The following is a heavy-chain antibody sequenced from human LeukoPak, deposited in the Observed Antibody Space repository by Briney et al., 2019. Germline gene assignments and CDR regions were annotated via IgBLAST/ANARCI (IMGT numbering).Heavy chain of an antibody. J-gene: IGHJ4*02. D-gene: IGHD3-16*02. CDR3: ARDFSRLRLGELSY. CDR2: IYHSGST. CDR1: GYSISSGYY. Sequence: SETLSLTCTVSGYSISSGYYWGWIRQPPGKGLEWIGSIYHSGSTYYNPSLKSRVTISVDTSKNQFSLKVSSVTAADTAVYYCARDFSRLRLGELSYWGQGTLVTVSS. V-gene: IGHV4-38-2*02.